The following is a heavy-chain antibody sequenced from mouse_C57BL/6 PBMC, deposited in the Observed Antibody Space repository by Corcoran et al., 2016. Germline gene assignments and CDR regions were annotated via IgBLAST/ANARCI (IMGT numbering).Heavy chain of an antibody. CDR1: GYTFTTYG. Sequence: QIQLVQSGPELKKPGETVKISCKASGYTFTTYGMSWVKQAPGKGLKWMGWINTYSGVPTYADDFKGRFAFSLETSASTAYLQINTLKNEDTATYFCARSVTTVVADYWGQGTTLTVSS. CDR3: ARSVTTVVADY. V-gene: IGHV9-3*01. J-gene: IGHJ2*01. CDR2: INTYSGVP. D-gene: IGHD1-1*01.